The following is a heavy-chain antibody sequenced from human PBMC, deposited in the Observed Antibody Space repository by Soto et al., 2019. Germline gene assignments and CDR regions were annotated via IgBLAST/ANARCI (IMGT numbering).Heavy chain of an antibody. CDR2: INPSGGST. Sequence: ASVKVSCKASGYTFTNFGVTWERRAPGQGLEWMGIINPSGGSTSYAQKFQGRVTMTRDTSTSTVYMELSSLRSEDTAVYYCARARYYDSSGYHWGQGTLVTVSS. J-gene: IGHJ4*02. V-gene: IGHV1-46*01. CDR1: GYTFTNFG. CDR3: ARARYYDSSGYH. D-gene: IGHD3-22*01.